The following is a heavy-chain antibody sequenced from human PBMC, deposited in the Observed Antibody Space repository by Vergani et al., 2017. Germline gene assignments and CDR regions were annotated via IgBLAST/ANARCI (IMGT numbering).Heavy chain of an antibody. CDR3: AKFPLNITTPDRGDF. D-gene: IGHD1-1*01. CDR1: GGTFSSYT. Sequence: QVQLVQSGAEVKKPGSSVKVSCKASGGTFSSYTISWVRQAPGQGLEWMGRIIPILGIANYAQKFQGRVTITADKSTSTAYMELSSLRVEDTALYYCAKFPLNITTPDRGDFWGQGSLVTVSS. J-gene: IGHJ4*02. CDR2: IIPILGIA. V-gene: IGHV1-69*02.